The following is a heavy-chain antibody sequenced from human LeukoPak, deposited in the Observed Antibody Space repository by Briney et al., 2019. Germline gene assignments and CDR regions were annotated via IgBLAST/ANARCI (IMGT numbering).Heavy chain of an antibody. D-gene: IGHD5-24*01. CDR1: GFTFSSYA. J-gene: IGHJ6*02. CDR2: ISYDGSNK. V-gene: IGHV3-30-3*01. Sequence: GGSLRLSCAASGFTFSSYAMHWVRQAPGKGLEWVAVISYDGSNKYYADSVKGRFTISRDNSKNTLYLQMNSLRAEDTAVYYCARGFGYRGYYGMDVWGQGTTVTASS. CDR3: ARGFGYRGYYGMDV.